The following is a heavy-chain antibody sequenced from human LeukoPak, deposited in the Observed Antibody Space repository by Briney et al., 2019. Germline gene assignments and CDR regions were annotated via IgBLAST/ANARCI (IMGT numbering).Heavy chain of an antibody. J-gene: IGHJ4*02. V-gene: IGHV1-46*01. CDR3: ATDYGGTHGHY. CDR1: GYTFTSYY. Sequence: ASVKVSCKASGYTFTSYYMHWVRQAPGQGLEWMGIINPSGGSTSYAQKFQGRVTMTRDTSTSTVYMELSSLRSEDTAVYYCATDYGGTHGHYWGQGTLVTVSS. CDR2: INPSGGST. D-gene: IGHD4-23*01.